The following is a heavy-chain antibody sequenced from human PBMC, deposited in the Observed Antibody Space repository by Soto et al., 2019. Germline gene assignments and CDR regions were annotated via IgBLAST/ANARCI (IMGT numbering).Heavy chain of an antibody. Sequence: VGSLRLSCAASGFTFSSYAMSWVRQAPGKGLEWVSAISGSGGSTYYADSVKGRFTISRDNSKNTLYLQMNSLRAEDTAVYYCAKGSSLAGYFDYWGQGTLVTVSS. CDR2: ISGSGGST. CDR1: GFTFSSYA. D-gene: IGHD3-16*02. V-gene: IGHV3-23*01. J-gene: IGHJ4*02. CDR3: AKGSSLAGYFDY.